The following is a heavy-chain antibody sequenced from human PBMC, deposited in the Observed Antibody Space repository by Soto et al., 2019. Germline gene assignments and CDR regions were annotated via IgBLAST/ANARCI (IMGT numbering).Heavy chain of an antibody. CDR1: GFTFDDYA. V-gene: IGHV3-9*01. D-gene: IGHD5-18*01. J-gene: IGHJ4*02. Sequence: EVQLVESGGGLVQPGRSLRLSCAASGFTFDDYAMHWVRQAPGKGLEWVSGISWNSGSIGYADSVKGRFTISRDNAKNSLYLQMNSLRAEDTALYYCAKDLVGSYSYGHGYYFDYWGQGTLVTVSS. CDR3: AKDLVGSYSYGHGYYFDY. CDR2: ISWNSGSI.